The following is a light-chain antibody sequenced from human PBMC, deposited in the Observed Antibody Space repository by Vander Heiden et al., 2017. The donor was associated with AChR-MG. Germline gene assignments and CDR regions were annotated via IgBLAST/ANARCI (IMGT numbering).Light chain of an antibody. CDR2: DVR. CDR1: SSNVGGYTY. CDR3: CAYAGSSVV. Sequence: QSALTPPRAVSGSPGQSVTTSSTGTSSNVGGYTYGSWYQQHPANAPNLMIYDVRTRPAPVPDRFSGSKSGNTASLTISEFQAEDEDYYYCCAYAGSSVVFGGGTKLTVL. J-gene: IGLJ2*01. V-gene: IGLV2-11*01.